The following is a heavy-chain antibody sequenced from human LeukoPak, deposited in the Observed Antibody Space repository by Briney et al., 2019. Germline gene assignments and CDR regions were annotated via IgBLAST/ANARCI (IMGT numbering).Heavy chain of an antibody. Sequence: PGGSLRLSCAASGFTFSSYAMSWVRQAPGKGLEWVSAISGSGGSTYYADSVKGRFTISRDNSKNTLYLQMNGLRAEDTAVYYCAKDGSHHGSGSSHDYWGQGTLVTVSS. CDR1: GFTFSSYA. V-gene: IGHV3-23*01. CDR2: ISGSGGST. CDR3: AKDGSHHGSGSSHDY. D-gene: IGHD3-10*01. J-gene: IGHJ4*02.